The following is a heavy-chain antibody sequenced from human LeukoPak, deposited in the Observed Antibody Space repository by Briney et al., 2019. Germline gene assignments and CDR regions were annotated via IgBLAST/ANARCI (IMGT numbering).Heavy chain of an antibody. CDR3: ARHFQMYSDSRYWFDP. J-gene: IGHJ5*02. D-gene: IGHD4-17*01. V-gene: IGHV4-59*08. CDR1: GGSINNYY. Sequence: SETLSLTCTVSGGSINNYYWSWIRQPPGKGLEWIGYIYYGGSTNYNPSLKGRVTISVDTSKNQLSLKVSSVTATDTAVYYCARHFQMYSDSRYWFDPWGQGTLVTVSS. CDR2: IYYGGST.